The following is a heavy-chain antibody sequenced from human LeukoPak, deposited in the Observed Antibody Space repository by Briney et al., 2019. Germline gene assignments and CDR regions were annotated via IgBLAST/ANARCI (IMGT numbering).Heavy chain of an antibody. Sequence: PSETLSLTCAVSGYSISSGYYWGWIRQPPGKGLEWIGSIYHSGSTYYNPSLKSRVTISVDTSKNQFSLKLSSVTAADTAVYYCARDGYNSDYFDYWGQGTLVTVSS. J-gene: IGHJ4*02. D-gene: IGHD5-24*01. V-gene: IGHV4-38-2*02. CDR3: ARDGYNSDYFDY. CDR2: IYHSGST. CDR1: GYSISSGYY.